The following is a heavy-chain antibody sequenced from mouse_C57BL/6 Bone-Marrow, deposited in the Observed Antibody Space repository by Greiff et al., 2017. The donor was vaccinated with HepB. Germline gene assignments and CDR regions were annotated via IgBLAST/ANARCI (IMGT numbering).Heavy chain of an antibody. D-gene: IGHD2-4*01. Sequence: EVHLVESGGGLVQPGESLKLSCESNEYEFPSHDMSWVRKTPEKRLELVAAINSDGGSTYYPDNMERRSIISRDNTTKPLYLQMSSLRSEDTALYYCARHDDWDAMDYWGQGTSVTVSS. CDR3: ARHDDWDAMDY. CDR1: EYEFPSHD. V-gene: IGHV5-2*01. CDR2: INSDGGST. J-gene: IGHJ4*01.